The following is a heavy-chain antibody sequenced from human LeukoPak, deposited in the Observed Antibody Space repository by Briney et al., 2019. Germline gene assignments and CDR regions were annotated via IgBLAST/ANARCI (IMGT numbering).Heavy chain of an antibody. Sequence: SVKVSCKASGGTFSSYAISWVRQAPGQGLEWMGGIIPIFGTANYAQKFQGRVTITADKSTSTAYMELSSLRSEDTAVYYCARGRDIWSPFHYWGQGTLVTVSS. CDR3: ARGRDIWSPFHY. CDR1: GGTFSSYA. CDR2: IIPIFGTA. V-gene: IGHV1-69*06. J-gene: IGHJ4*02. D-gene: IGHD1-1*01.